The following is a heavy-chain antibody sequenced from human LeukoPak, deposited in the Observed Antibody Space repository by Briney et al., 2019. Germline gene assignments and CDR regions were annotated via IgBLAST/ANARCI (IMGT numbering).Heavy chain of an antibody. J-gene: IGHJ4*02. D-gene: IGHD3-16*01. CDR3: ARQGENWPFDF. Sequence: GRSLRLSCAASGFTFSSYGMHWVRQAPGKGLEWVAVIWHDGSNKYYPDSVKGRFTISRDNSKNTLYLQMNSLRAEDTAVYYCARQGENWPFDFWGQGTLVTVSS. V-gene: IGHV3-33*08. CDR2: IWHDGSNK. CDR1: GFTFSSYG.